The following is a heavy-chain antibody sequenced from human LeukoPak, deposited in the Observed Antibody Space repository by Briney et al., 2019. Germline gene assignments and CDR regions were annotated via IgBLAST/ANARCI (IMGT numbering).Heavy chain of an antibody. CDR2: MWYDGSKD. CDR3: ANDRETYEYTFDY. CDR1: GFSVSTYG. D-gene: IGHD6-6*01. V-gene: IGHV3-33*06. J-gene: IGHJ4*02. Sequence: PGKSLRLSCAASGFSVSTYGIHWVRQAPGKWLEWVAVMWYDGSKDYYADSVKGRFTISRDTSKNTLYLQMNNLRAEDTAVYYCANDRETYEYTFDYWGQETLVTVSS.